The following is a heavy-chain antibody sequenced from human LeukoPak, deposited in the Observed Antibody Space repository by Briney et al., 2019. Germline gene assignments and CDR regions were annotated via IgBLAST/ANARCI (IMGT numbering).Heavy chain of an antibody. CDR1: GGTFSSYA. J-gene: IGHJ4*02. D-gene: IGHD3-22*01. Sequence: ASVTVSCKASGGTFSSYAISWVRQAPGQGLEWMGGIIPIFGTANYAQKFQGRVTITADESTSTAYMELSSLRSEDTAVYYCARVPHPGDSSGPVDYWGQGTLVTVSS. V-gene: IGHV1-69*13. CDR3: ARVPHPGDSSGPVDY. CDR2: IIPIFGTA.